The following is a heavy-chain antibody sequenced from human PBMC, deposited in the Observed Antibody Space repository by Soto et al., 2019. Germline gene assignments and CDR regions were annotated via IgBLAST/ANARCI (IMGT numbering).Heavy chain of an antibody. CDR1: AGSISSSNW. CDR3: AREQDSSGWYVGY. CDR2: IYHSGST. V-gene: IGHV4-4*02. Sequence: PSETLSLTCAVSAGSISSSNWWSWVRQPPGKGLEWIGEIYHSGSTNYNPSLKSRVTISVDKSKNQFSLKLSSVTAADTAVYYCAREQDSSGWYVGYWGQGTLVTVSS. D-gene: IGHD6-19*01. J-gene: IGHJ4*02.